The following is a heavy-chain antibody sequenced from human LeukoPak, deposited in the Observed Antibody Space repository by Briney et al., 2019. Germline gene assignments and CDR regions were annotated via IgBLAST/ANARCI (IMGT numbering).Heavy chain of an antibody. CDR3: AERYCSECSCSFFDY. J-gene: IGHJ4*02. V-gene: IGHV3-53*01. CDR2: IYSGGST. Sequence: GGSLRLSYSPSGFTVSRNYMSCVRQAPGKGLEWVSVIYSGGSTYYADSVKGRFTISRHNSKNTLYLQMNSLRAEDTAVYYCAERYCSECSCSFFDYWGQGTLVTVSS. D-gene: IGHD2-2*01. CDR1: GFTVSRNY.